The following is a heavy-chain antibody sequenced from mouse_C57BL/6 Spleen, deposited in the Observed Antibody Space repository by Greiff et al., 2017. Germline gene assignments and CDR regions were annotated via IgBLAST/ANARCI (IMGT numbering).Heavy chain of an antibody. CDR3: ARDRGYYDYDHWYFDV. CDR1: GFTFSSYA. D-gene: IGHD2-4*01. V-gene: IGHV5-4*01. Sequence: EVNVVESGGGLVKPGGSLKLSCAASGFTFSSYAMSWVRQTPEKRLEWVATISDGGSYTYYPDNVKGRFTISRDNAKNNLYLQMSHLKSEDTAMYYCARDRGYYDYDHWYFDVWGTGTTVTVSS. CDR2: ISDGGSYT. J-gene: IGHJ1*03.